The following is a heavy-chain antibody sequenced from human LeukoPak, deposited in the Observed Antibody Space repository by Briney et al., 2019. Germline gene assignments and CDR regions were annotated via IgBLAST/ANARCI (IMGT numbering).Heavy chain of an antibody. J-gene: IGHJ6*03. V-gene: IGHV1-69*05. Sequence: VASVKVSCKAFGYSLTNYYVHWVRQAPGQGLEWMGGIIPIFGTANYAQKFQGRVTITTDESTSTAYMELSSLRSEDTAVYYCARTLSPVVPAPELAGYYYYYMDVWGKGTTVTVSS. CDR3: ARTLSPVVPAPELAGYYYYYMDV. CDR1: GYSLTNYY. D-gene: IGHD2-2*01. CDR2: IIPIFGTA.